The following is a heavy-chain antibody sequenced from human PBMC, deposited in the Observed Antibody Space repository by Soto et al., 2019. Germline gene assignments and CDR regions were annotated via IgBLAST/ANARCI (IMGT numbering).Heavy chain of an antibody. D-gene: IGHD6-6*01. CDR1: GDSVSSNSAA. CDR2: TYYRSKWYD. J-gene: IGHJ6*02. Sequence: SQTLSLTCAISGDSVSSNSAAWNWIRQSPSRGLEWLGRTYYRSKWYDDYAVSVKSRITINPDTSKNQFSLQLNSVTPEDTAVYYCARGDRIAARDYYYYGMDVWGQGTTVTVSS. CDR3: ARGDRIAARDYYYYGMDV. V-gene: IGHV6-1*01.